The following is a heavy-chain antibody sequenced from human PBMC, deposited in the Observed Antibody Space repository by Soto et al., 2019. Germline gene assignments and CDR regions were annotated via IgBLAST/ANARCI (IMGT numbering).Heavy chain of an antibody. J-gene: IGHJ4*01. D-gene: IGHD3-3*01. CDR1: GFTFSSYA. Sequence: EVQLLESGGGLVQPGGSLRLSCAASGFTFSSYAMSWVRQAPGKGLEWVSAISGSGGSTYYADSVKGRFTISRDNSKNTLYLQMNSLRAEDKSVYYCAKGNPNYDFWSGYDYWGHGTLVTVSS. V-gene: IGHV3-23*01. CDR3: AKGNPNYDFWSGYDY. CDR2: ISGSGGST.